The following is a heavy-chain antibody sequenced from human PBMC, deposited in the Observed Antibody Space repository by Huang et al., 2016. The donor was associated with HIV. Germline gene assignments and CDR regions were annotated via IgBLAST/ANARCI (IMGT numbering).Heavy chain of an antibody. J-gene: IGHJ4*02. D-gene: IGHD2-15*01. Sequence: QVHLVESGGGVVQLGGSLRLSCAASGFKLSGFGMHWVRQAPGKGLGWVAVISYDGRSQFYTDSVKGRFTISRDNSDNTLSLQMKGLRPDDTAVYYCAKESRWFSDFDHWGQGVLVSVSS. CDR3: AKESRWFSDFDH. CDR1: GFKLSGFG. CDR2: ISYDGRSQ. V-gene: IGHV3-30*18.